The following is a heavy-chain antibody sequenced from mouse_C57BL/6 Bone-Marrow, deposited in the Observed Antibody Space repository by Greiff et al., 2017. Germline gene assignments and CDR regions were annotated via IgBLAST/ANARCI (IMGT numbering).Heavy chain of an antibody. CDR1: GYTFTSYW. CDR2: LYPGSGST. Sequence: QVQLQQPGAELVKPGASVKMSCKASGYTFTSYWITWVKQRPGQGLEWIGDLYPGSGSTNYNEKFKSKATLTVDTSSSTAYMQLSSLTSEDSAVYYCARSHYYGSSYDAMDYWGQGTSVTVSS. V-gene: IGHV1-55*01. J-gene: IGHJ4*01. CDR3: ARSHYYGSSYDAMDY. D-gene: IGHD1-1*01.